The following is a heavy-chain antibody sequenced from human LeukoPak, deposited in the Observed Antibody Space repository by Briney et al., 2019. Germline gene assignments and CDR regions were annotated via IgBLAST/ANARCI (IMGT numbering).Heavy chain of an antibody. CDR2: ISGSGGST. CDR1: GFTFSSYA. V-gene: IGHV3-23*01. Sequence: GGSLRLSCAASGFTFSSYAMSWVRQAPGKGLEWVSAISGSGGSTYYADSVRGRFAISRDNSKNTLYLQMNSLRAEDTAVYYCAKVLFGVVINAFDIWGQGTMVTVSS. J-gene: IGHJ3*02. CDR3: AKVLFGVVINAFDI. D-gene: IGHD3-3*01.